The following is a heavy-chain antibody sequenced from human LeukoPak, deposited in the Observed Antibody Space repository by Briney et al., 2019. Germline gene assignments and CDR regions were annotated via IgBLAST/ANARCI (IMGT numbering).Heavy chain of an antibody. D-gene: IGHD3-10*01. Sequence: RPSETLSLTCDVSGGSFSGNSWTWIRQPPGKGLEWIGEIHHSGSTNYRPSLKSRVTISADASKNQFSLQLNSVSAADTAMYYCARESTMIRGLIPWFDPWGQGTLVTVSS. CDR2: IHHSGST. CDR1: GGSFSGNS. CDR3: ARESTMIRGLIPWFDP. V-gene: IGHV4-34*01. J-gene: IGHJ5*02.